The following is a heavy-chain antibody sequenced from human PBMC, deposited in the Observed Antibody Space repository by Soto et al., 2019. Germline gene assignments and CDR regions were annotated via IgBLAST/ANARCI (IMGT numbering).Heavy chain of an antibody. J-gene: IGHJ4*02. Sequence: GGSLRVSCAASGFTFSSYAMSWVRQAPGKGLEWVSAISGSGGSTYYADSVKGRFTISRDNSKNTLYLQMNSLRAEDTAVYYCAKYKLWSPGANWGQGTLVTVSS. CDR3: AKYKLWSPGAN. D-gene: IGHD5-18*01. V-gene: IGHV3-23*01. CDR2: ISGSGGST. CDR1: GFTFSSYA.